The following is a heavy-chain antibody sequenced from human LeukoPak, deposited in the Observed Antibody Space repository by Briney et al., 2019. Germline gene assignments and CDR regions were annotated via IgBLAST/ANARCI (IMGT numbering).Heavy chain of an antibody. D-gene: IGHD4-17*01. CDR3: ARGTVTTEYFDF. J-gene: IGHJ4*02. V-gene: IGHV4-59*01. CDR2: IYYSGST. CDR1: GGSISSYY. Sequence: SSETLSLTCTVSGGSISSYYWSWIRQPPGKGLEWIGYIYYSGSTNYNPSLKSRVTISVDTSKNQFSLKLSSVTAADTAVYYCARGTVTTEYFDFWGQGTLVTVSS.